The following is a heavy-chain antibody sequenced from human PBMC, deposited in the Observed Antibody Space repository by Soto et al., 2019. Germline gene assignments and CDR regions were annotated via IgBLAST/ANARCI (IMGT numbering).Heavy chain of an antibody. CDR2: ISWNSGSI. V-gene: IGHV3-9*01. D-gene: IGHD6-6*01. J-gene: IGHJ4*02. Sequence: GGSLRLSCAASGFTFDDYAMHWVRQAPGKGLEWVSGISWNSGSIAYADSVKGRFTISRDNAKNSLYLQMNSLRAEDTALYYCARVEYFSSSCFDYWGQGTLVTVSS. CDR1: GFTFDDYA. CDR3: ARVEYFSSSCFDY.